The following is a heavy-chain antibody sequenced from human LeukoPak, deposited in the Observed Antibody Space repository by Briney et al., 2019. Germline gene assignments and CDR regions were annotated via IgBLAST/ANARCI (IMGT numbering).Heavy chain of an antibody. CDR2: MKYDGSKI. J-gene: IGHJ4*02. CDR1: GFTFSHYG. CDR3: ATDGIPSATALAN. Sequence: SGGSLRLSCETSGFTFSHYGITWVRQVPGMGREGGAFMKYDGSKIYYAESVQGRFTISRDNYKNNLFLQMTRMRPQDTAVYYCATDGIPSATALANWGQGTLVTVSS. D-gene: IGHD2/OR15-2a*01. V-gene: IGHV3-30*02.